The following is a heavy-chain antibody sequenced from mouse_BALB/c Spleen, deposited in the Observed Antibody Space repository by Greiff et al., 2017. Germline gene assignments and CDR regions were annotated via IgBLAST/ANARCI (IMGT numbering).Heavy chain of an antibody. CDR3: ARNYGSRVYAMDY. D-gene: IGHD1-1*01. CDR1: GYSFTGYF. CDR2: INPYNGDT. V-gene: IGHV1-20*02. J-gene: IGHJ4*01. Sequence: EVQLHQSGPELVKPGASVKISCKASGYSFTGYFMNWVMQSHGKSLEWIGRINPYNGDTFYNQKFKGKATLTVDKSSSTAHMELRSLASEDSAVYYCARNYGSRVYAMDYWGQGTSVTVSS.